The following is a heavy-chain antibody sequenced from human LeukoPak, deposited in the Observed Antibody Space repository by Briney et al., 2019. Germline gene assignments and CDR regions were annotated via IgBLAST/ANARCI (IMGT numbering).Heavy chain of an antibody. CDR3: ARRGYSSSWYDYYYYMDV. CDR2: IYYSGST. V-gene: IGHV4-4*02. Sequence: GSLRLSCVASGFTFSSYWMSWVRQPPGKGLEWIGSIYYSGSTYYNPSLKSRVTISVDTSKNQFSLKLSSVTAADTAVYYCARRGYSSSWYDYYYYMDVWGKGTTVTVSS. D-gene: IGHD6-13*01. CDR1: GFTFSSYW. J-gene: IGHJ6*03.